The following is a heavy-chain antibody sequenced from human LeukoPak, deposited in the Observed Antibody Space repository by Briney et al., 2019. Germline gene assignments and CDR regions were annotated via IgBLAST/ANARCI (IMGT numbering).Heavy chain of an antibody. CDR2: IYYSGST. Sequence: SETLSLTCTVSGGSMSTYYWSWIRQPPRKGLEWIGYIYYSGSTNYNPSLKSRVTISVDTSKNQFSLKLSSVTAADTAMYYCAREGSDYDSSGYYYGSGYFDYWGQGTLVTVSS. V-gene: IGHV4-59*01. D-gene: IGHD3-22*01. CDR3: AREGSDYDSSGYYYGSGYFDY. CDR1: GGSMSTYY. J-gene: IGHJ4*02.